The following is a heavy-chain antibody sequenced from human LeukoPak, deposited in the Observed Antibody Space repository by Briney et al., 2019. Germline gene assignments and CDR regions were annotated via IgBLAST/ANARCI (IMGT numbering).Heavy chain of an antibody. D-gene: IGHD6-13*01. Sequence: GGSLRLSCAASGFTISSYWMHWVRQAPGKGLVWGSRINSDGSSTSYADSVKGRFTISRDNAKNTLYLQMNSLRAEDTAVYYCAREQRIAENWFDPWGQGTLVTVSS. V-gene: IGHV3-74*01. CDR1: GFTISSYW. CDR2: INSDGSST. J-gene: IGHJ5*02. CDR3: AREQRIAENWFDP.